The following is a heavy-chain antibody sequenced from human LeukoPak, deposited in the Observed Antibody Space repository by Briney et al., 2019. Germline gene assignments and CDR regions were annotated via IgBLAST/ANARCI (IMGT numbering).Heavy chain of an antibody. CDR2: ISSDSIYI. CDR1: GFTFSSYI. D-gene: IGHD1-14*01. V-gene: IGHV3-21*01. CDR3: ARFETGVYYYYGLDV. J-gene: IGHJ6*02. Sequence: GGSLRLSCAASGFTFSSYIMNWVRQAPGKGLEWVSSISSDSIYIFYADSVKGRFTISRDNAKNSLYLQMNSLRAEDTAVYYCARFETGVYYYYGLDVWGQGTTVTVSS.